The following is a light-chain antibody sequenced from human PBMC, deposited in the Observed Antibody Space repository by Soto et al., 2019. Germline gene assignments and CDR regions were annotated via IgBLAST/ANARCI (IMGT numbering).Light chain of an antibody. Sequence: QSALTQPASVSGSPGQSITISCTGTVSDVGGYDSVSWYQQHPGRAPKLIIYGVNNRPSGVSNRFSASKSADTASLTISGLQAEDEANYYCSSYTSSSTLYVFGTGTKLTVL. V-gene: IGLV2-14*03. CDR3: SSYTSSSTLYV. CDR2: GVN. CDR1: VSDVGGYDS. J-gene: IGLJ1*01.